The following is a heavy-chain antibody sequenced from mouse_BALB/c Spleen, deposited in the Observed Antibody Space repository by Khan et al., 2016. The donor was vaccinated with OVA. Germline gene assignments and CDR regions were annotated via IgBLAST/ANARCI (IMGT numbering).Heavy chain of an antibody. Sequence: LVESGPELKKPGETVKISCKASGYTFTNNGMNWVKQNPGKGLKWMGWINTYTGEPTYVDDFKGRFAFSLETSATTAYLQMNNLKNEDTATYFCARIGYAGTMDYWGQGTSVTVSS. CDR1: GYTFTNNG. J-gene: IGHJ4*01. CDR2: INTYTGEP. D-gene: IGHD2-14*01. CDR3: ARIGYAGTMDY. V-gene: IGHV9-3-1*01.